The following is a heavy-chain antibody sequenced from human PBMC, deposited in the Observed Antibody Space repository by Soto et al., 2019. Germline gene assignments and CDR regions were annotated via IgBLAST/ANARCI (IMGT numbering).Heavy chain of an antibody. D-gene: IGHD1-7*01. J-gene: IGHJ3*02. CDR3: AREPRWGWNYGGHAFDI. Sequence: QVQLVQSGAEVKKPGSSVKVSCKASGGTFSSYAISWVRQAPGQGLEWMGGIIPIFGTANYAQKFQGRVTINADESTSTAYMELSSLRSEDTAVYYCAREPRWGWNYGGHAFDIWGQGTMVTVSS. CDR2: IIPIFGTA. CDR1: GGTFSSYA. V-gene: IGHV1-69*01.